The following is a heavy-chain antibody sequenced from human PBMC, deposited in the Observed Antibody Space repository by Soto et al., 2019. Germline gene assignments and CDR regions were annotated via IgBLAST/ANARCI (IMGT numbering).Heavy chain of an antibody. CDR3: ARDYRASYPAYYYYGMDV. V-gene: IGHV4-31*03. Sequence: QVQLQESGPGLVKPSQTLSLTCTVSGGSISSGGYYWSWIRQHPGKGLEWIGYIYYSTYYNPSLKSRVTISVDTSNNQFSLKLSSVTAADTAVYYCARDYRASYPAYYYYGMDVWGQGTTVTVSS. J-gene: IGHJ6*02. CDR1: GGSISSGGYY. D-gene: IGHD3-16*02. CDR2: IYYST.